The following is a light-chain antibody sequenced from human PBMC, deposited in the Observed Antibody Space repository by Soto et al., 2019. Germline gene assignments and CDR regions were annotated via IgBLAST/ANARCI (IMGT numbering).Light chain of an antibody. V-gene: IGLV1-40*01. CDR2: GNN. J-gene: IGLJ1*01. CDR1: SSNIGAGYD. CDR3: QSYDSSLSGYV. Sequence: QSVLTQPPSVSGAPGRRVTISCTGSSSNIGAGYDVHWYQQLPGTAPKLLIYGNNNRPSGVPDRFSGSKSGTSASLAITGLQAEDEADYYCQSYDSSLSGYVFGTGTQLTVL.